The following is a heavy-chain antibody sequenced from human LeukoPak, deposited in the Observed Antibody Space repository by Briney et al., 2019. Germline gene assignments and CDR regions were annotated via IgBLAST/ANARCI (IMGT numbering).Heavy chain of an antibody. CDR3: ARDRVGVRAFDY. J-gene: IGHJ4*02. Sequence: SETLSLTCAVSGGSISNENWWSWVRQPPGKGLEWIGEIHHRGGTNYNPSLRSRVTISIDTSKNQFSLKLTSVTAADTAVYYCARDRVGVRAFDYWGQGTLVTVSS. CDR1: GGSISNENW. V-gene: IGHV4-4*02. CDR2: IHHRGGT. D-gene: IGHD3-10*01.